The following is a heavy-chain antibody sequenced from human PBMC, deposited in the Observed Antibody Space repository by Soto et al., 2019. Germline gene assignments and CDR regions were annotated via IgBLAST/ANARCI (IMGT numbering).Heavy chain of an antibody. J-gene: IGHJ6*02. CDR3: ARGIWAAVAISYYYYYGMDV. CDR1: GGTFSSYA. V-gene: IGHV1-69*01. Sequence: QVQLVQSGAEVKKPGSSVKVSCKASGGTFSSYAISWVRQAPGQGLEWMGGIIPIFGTANYAQKFQGRVTIPADESTSTAYMELSSLRSDDTAVYYCARGIWAAVAISYYYYYGMDVWGQGTTVTVSS. CDR2: IIPIFGTA. D-gene: IGHD6-19*01.